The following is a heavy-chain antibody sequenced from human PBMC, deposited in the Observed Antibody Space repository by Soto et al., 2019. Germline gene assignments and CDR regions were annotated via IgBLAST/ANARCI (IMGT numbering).Heavy chain of an antibody. J-gene: IGHJ4*02. Sequence: QITLKESGPTLVEPTQTLTLTCTFSGFSLCTSGVGVGWIRQPPGQALKWLAFVNWNDNKLYSPSLNSRLTITTATSNNQVVLTMTNRDSVDTGTDYCAHRRPTVITPFDYWGQGTLVTVSS. CDR1: GFSLCTSGVG. CDR2: VNWNDNK. V-gene: IGHV2-5*01. D-gene: IGHD4-17*01. CDR3: AHRRPTVITPFDY.